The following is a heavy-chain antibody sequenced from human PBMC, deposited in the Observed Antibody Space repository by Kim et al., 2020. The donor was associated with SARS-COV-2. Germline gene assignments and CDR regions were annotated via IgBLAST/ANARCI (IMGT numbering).Heavy chain of an antibody. V-gene: IGHV5-51*01. J-gene: IGHJ6*02. CDR2: IYPGDSDT. CDR1: GYSFTSYW. D-gene: IGHD5-12*01. CDR3: ARLEVATITDYYYGMDV. Sequence: GESLKISCKGSGYSFTSYWIGWVRQMPGKGLEWMGIIYPGDSDTRYSPSFQGQVTISADKSISTAYLQWSSLKASDTAMYYCARLEVATITDYYYGMDVWGQGTTVTVSS.